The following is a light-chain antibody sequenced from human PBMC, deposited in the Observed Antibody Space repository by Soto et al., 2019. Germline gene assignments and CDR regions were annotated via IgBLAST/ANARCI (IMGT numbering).Light chain of an antibody. CDR1: SSDVGSYNY. CDR2: EVS. Sequence: QSALTQPASVSGSPGQSITISCTGTSSDVGSYNYVSWYQQHPGKAPKLMIYEVSDRPSGISSRFSGSKSGNTDSLTISGRQTEDEADYYCSSYTSSSTLFGTGTKLTVL. V-gene: IGLV2-14*01. CDR3: SSYTSSSTL. J-gene: IGLJ1*01.